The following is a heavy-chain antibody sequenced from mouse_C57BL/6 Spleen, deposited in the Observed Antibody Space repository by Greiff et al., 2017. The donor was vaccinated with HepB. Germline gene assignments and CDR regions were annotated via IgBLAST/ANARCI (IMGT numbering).Heavy chain of an antibody. CDR3: SSDGYYLY. CDR2: ICPENGDT. J-gene: IGHJ2*01. D-gene: IGHD2-3*01. V-gene: IGHV14-4*01. Sequence: VQLKESGAELVRPGASVKLSCTASGFNIKDDYMHWVKQRPEQGLEWIGWICPENGDTEYASNFQGKANITADTSSNTADLQLRSLTSDDTAVYYCSSDGYYLYWGQGTTLTVPS. CDR1: GFNIKDDY.